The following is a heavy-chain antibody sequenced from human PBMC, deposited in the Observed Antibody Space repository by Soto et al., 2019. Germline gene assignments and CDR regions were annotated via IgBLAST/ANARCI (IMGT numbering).Heavy chain of an antibody. CDR2: ISAYNGNT. CDR3: ASVSSYDSSGDYLKMGYHYYGMDV. CDR1: GYTFTSYG. D-gene: IGHD3-22*01. V-gene: IGHV1-18*01. Sequence: GASVKVSCKASGYTFTSYGISWVRQAPGQGLEWMGWISAYNGNTNYAQKLQGRVTMTTDTSTSTAYMERRSLRSDDTAVYYCASVSSYDSSGDYLKMGYHYYGMDVWGQGTTVTVSS. J-gene: IGHJ6*02.